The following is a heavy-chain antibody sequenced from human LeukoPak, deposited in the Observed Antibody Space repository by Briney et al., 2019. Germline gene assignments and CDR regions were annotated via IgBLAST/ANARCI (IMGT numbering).Heavy chain of an antibody. V-gene: IGHV1-18*01. Sequence: ASVKVSCKASGYTFTSYGISWVRQAPGQGLEWMGWISAYNGNTNYAQKLQGRVTMTTDTSTSTAYMELRSLRSDDTAVYYCAREKNLPYYDYVWGSRALDYWGQRTLVTVSS. CDR2: ISAYNGNT. D-gene: IGHD3-16*01. CDR3: AREKNLPYYDYVWGSRALDY. CDR1: GYTFTSYG. J-gene: IGHJ4*02.